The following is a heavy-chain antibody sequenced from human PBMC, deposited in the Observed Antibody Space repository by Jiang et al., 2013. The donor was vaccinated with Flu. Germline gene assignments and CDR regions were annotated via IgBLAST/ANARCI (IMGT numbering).Heavy chain of an antibody. CDR3: AKDRTGYSYGLFDY. CDR2: IIPIFDTT. J-gene: IGHJ4*02. D-gene: IGHD5-18*01. Sequence: SSYAISWVRQAPGQGLEWMGGIIPIFDTTKYAQKFQGRVTITVDKSTSTAYMELSSLRSEDTAVYYCAKDRTGYSYGLFDYWGQGTLVTVSS. CDR1: SSYA. V-gene: IGHV1-69*06.